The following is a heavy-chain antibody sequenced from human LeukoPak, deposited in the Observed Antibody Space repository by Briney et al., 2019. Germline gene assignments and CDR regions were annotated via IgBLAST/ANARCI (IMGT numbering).Heavy chain of an antibody. V-gene: IGHV4-39*01. CDR2: MYYSGTT. CDR3: VRHNVAATLFDY. D-gene: IGHD2-15*01. J-gene: IGHJ4*02. CDR1: GGSISSSSYY. Sequence: SETLSLTXTVSGGSISSSSYYWGWIRQPPGEGLEWTGSMYYSGTTYYNPSPKSRVTIFVDTSKNQFSLKLSSVTAADTAVYYCVRHNVAATLFDYWGQGTLVTVSS.